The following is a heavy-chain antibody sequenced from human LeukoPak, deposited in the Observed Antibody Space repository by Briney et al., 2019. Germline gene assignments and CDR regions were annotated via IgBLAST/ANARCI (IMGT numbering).Heavy chain of an antibody. D-gene: IGHD2-21*02. J-gene: IGHJ4*02. CDR1: GFTFSSHG. CDR3: VRDPGVVTFYFDS. V-gene: IGHV3-33*08. Sequence: GGSLRLSCAASGFTFSSHGMQWVRQAPGRGLEWVALIWYDGSKKHYADSVKGRFTISRDNSKNTLYLQMDSLKDEDTAVYYCVRDPGVVTFYFDSWGQGTQVTVTS. CDR2: IWYDGSKK.